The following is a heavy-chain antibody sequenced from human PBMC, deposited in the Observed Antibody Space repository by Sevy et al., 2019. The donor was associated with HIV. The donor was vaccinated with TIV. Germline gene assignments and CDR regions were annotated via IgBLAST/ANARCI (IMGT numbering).Heavy chain of an antibody. Sequence: GGSLRLSCAASGFTFSNAWMSWVRQAPGKGLEWVGRIKSKTDGGTTDYAAPVKGRFTISRDDSKNTLYLQMNSLKTEDTAVYYCTRYCSSTSCSDAFDIWGQGTMVTVS. V-gene: IGHV3-15*01. J-gene: IGHJ3*02. D-gene: IGHD2-2*01. CDR2: IKSKTDGGTT. CDR1: GFTFSNAW. CDR3: TRYCSSTSCSDAFDI.